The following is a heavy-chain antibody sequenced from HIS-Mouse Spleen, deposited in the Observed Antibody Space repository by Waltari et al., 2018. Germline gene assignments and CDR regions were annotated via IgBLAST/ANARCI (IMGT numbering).Heavy chain of an antibody. V-gene: IGHV4-39*07. J-gene: IGHJ2*01. D-gene: IGHD6-13*01. CDR2: IYYSGST. CDR1: GCSISSSSYS. Sequence: QLQLQESGPGLVKPSETLSLTCTVSGCSISSSSYSWGWLRQPPGKGLEWIGSIYYSGSTYYNPSRKSRVTISVDTSKNQFSLKLSSVTAADTAVYYCAREIPYSSSWYDWYFDLWGRGTLVTVSS. CDR3: AREIPYSSSWYDWYFDL.